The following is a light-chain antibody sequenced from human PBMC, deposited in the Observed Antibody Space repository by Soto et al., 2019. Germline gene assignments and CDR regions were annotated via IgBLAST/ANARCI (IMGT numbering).Light chain of an antibody. Sequence: HSVLTQPHSASGTPGQRVTISCSRSSSNIGTSSVHWFQQLPGTAPKLLISTTNQRPSGVPERFSGSKSGTSASLAISGLQSEDETDYYCAAWDYSLNGHVFGTGTKVTVL. V-gene: IGLV1-44*01. CDR3: AAWDYSLNGHV. CDR2: TTN. J-gene: IGLJ1*01. CDR1: SSNIGTSS.